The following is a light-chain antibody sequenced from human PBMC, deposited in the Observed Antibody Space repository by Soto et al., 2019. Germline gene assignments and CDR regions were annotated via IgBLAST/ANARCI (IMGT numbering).Light chain of an antibody. V-gene: IGKV1-39*01. CDR3: QQSYSTPRT. Sequence: IQLTQSPSSLSASVGDRVTITCRASQRITRDLNWYQQKPGKAPRLLIYGASRLQSGVPSRFSGSGSGTDFTLTISSLQPEDFATYYCQQSYSTPRTFGQGTKVDIK. CDR1: QRITRD. CDR2: GAS. J-gene: IGKJ1*01.